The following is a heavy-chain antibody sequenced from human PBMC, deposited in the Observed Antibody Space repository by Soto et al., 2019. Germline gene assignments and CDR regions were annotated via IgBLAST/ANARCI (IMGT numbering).Heavy chain of an antibody. J-gene: IGHJ6*02. CDR1: GFTFSSYW. CDR3: ARDITYYDFWSGYYSFYYYYGMDV. Sequence: GGSLRLSCAASGFTFSSYWRHWVRQAPGKGVVWVSRINSDGSSTSYADSVKGRFTISRDNAKNTLYLQMNSLRAEDTAVYYCARDITYYDFWSGYYSFYYYYGMDVWGQGTTVTVSS. V-gene: IGHV3-74*01. CDR2: INSDGSST. D-gene: IGHD3-3*01.